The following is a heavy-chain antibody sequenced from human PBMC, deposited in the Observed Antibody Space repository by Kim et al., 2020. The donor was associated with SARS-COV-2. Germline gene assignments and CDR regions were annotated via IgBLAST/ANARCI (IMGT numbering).Heavy chain of an antibody. CDR3: AKGKPHNY. V-gene: IGHV3-23*01. Sequence: GGSTYYADPGKGRFTISRDNSKNTVYLQMNSLRAEDTAVYYCAKGKPHNYWGQGTLVIVSS. CDR2: GGST. J-gene: IGHJ4*02.